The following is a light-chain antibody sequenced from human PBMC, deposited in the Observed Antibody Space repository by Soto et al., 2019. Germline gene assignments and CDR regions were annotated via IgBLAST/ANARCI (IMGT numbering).Light chain of an antibody. V-gene: IGKV3-20*01. J-gene: IGKJ2*02. CDR1: QSVSSSY. Sequence: EIVLTQSPGTLSLSPGERATLSCRASQSVSSSYLAWYQQKPGQAPRLLMSDASTRATGIPDRFSGSGSGTDFPLTINRLEPEDFAVYDCQQYGRSPRTFGQGTKLEIK. CDR2: DAS. CDR3: QQYGRSPRT.